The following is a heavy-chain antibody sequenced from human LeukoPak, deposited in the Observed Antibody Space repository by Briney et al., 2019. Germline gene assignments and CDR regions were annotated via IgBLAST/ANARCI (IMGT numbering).Heavy chain of an antibody. V-gene: IGHV4-59*01. CDR2: IYYSGST. CDR3: ARDLIKGARPRWYFDL. Sequence: PSETLSLTCTVSGGSISSYYWSWIRQPPGKGLEWIGYIYYSGSTNYNPSLKSRVTISVDTSKNQFSLKLSSVTAADTAVYYCARDLIKGARPRWYFDLWGRGTLVTVSS. CDR1: GGSISSYY. D-gene: IGHD6-6*01. J-gene: IGHJ2*01.